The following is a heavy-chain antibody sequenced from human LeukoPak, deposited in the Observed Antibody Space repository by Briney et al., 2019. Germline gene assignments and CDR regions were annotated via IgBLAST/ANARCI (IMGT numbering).Heavy chain of an antibody. V-gene: IGHV4-30-4*08. CDR3: ARVGLHSGSYYWFDP. CDR2: IYYTGNT. J-gene: IGHJ5*02. D-gene: IGHD1-26*01. CDR1: GDSISSGDYY. Sequence: SQTLSLTCTVSGDSISSGDYYWRWIRQPPGKGLEWIGYIYYTGNTYYNPSLKSRVTISADTSKNQFSLKLTSVTAADTAMYYCARVGLHSGSYYWFDPWGQGTLVTVSS.